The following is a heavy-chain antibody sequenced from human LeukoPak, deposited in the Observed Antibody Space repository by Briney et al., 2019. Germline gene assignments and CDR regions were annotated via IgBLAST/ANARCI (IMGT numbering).Heavy chain of an antibody. CDR1: GYSISSGYY. Sequence: SETLSLTCTVSGYSISSGYYWGWIRLPPGKGLEWIGIINHSGSTFYNTSLKSRVTISVDTSTNQLSLQLRSVTAADTAVYYCAREAGTYYYDSSGYYLYWGQGTLVTVSS. J-gene: IGHJ4*02. CDR2: INHSGST. V-gene: IGHV4-38-2*02. D-gene: IGHD3-22*01. CDR3: AREAGTYYYDSSGYYLY.